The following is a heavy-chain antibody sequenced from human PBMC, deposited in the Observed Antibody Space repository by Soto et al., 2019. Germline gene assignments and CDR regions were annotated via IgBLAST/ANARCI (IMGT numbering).Heavy chain of an antibody. J-gene: IGHJ4*02. V-gene: IGHV4-39*07. D-gene: IGHD3-10*01. CDR3: ARGRGVRNLLFDF. CDR1: GGSISSSSYY. Sequence: ETLSLTCTVSGGSISSSSYYWGWIRQPPGKGLEWIGSIYYSGSTYYNPSLKSRVTISVDTSKNQFSLKLSSVTAADTAVYFCARGRGVRNLLFDFWGQGTLVTVSS. CDR2: IYYSGST.